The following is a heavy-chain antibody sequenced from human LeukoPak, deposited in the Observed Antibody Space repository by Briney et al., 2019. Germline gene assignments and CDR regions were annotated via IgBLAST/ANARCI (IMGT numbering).Heavy chain of an antibody. V-gene: IGHV3-64*01. J-gene: IGHJ4*02. Sequence: GGSLRLSCVASGFTFSTYTMHWVRQSPGKALEYVSSISGNGGSTEYANSVKGRFTISRDNSKNTLFLQMGSLRAEDTAVYYCARDAGVVKFDYWGQGTLATVSS. CDR1: GFTFSTYT. D-gene: IGHD3-10*01. CDR2: ISGNGGST. CDR3: ARDAGVVKFDY.